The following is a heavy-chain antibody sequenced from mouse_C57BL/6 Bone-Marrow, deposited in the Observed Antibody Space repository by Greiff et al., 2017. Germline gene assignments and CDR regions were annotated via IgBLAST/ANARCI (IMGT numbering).Heavy chain of an antibody. V-gene: IGHV14-4*01. CDR1: GFNIKDDY. CDR2: IDPENGDT. Sequence: EVKLMESGAELVRPGASVKLSCTASGFNIKDDYMHWVKQRPEQGLEWIGWIDPENGDTEYASKFQGKATITADTSSNTAYLQLSSLTSEDTAVYYCTTAVRAPFAYWGQGTLVTVSA. J-gene: IGHJ3*01. D-gene: IGHD3-3*01. CDR3: TTAVRAPFAY.